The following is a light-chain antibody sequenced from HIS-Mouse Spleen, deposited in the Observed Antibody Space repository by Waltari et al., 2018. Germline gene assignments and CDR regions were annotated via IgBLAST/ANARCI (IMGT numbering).Light chain of an antibody. J-gene: IGKJ3*01. V-gene: IGKV1-12*02. CDR1: QVISSW. Sequence: IQMPQSPSSVSASVGDRATITCRASQVISSWLAWYQQKPGKAPKLLIYAASSLQSGVPSRFSGSGSGTDFTLTISSLQPEDFATYYCQQANSFPSFTLFTFGPGTKVDIK. CDR2: AAS. CDR3: QQANSFPSFTLFT.